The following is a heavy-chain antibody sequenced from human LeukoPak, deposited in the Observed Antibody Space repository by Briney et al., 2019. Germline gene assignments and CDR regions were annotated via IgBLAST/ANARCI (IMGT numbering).Heavy chain of an antibody. D-gene: IGHD3-22*01. V-gene: IGHV3-7*01. J-gene: IGHJ5*02. Sequence: GGSLRLSCAASGFTYSSYWMSWVRQAPGKGLEWVANIKQDGSEKYYADSVKGRFTISRDNSKNTLYLQMNSLRAEDTAVYFCAKDDYYDSSGDPNWFDPWGQGTLVTVSS. CDR3: AKDDYYDSSGDPNWFDP. CDR1: GFTYSSYW. CDR2: IKQDGSEK.